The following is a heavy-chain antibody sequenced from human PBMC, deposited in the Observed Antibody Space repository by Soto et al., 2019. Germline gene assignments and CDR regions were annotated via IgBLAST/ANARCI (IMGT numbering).Heavy chain of an antibody. J-gene: IGHJ4*02. CDR2: LYSDGRT. V-gene: IGHV3-53*02. Sequence: DVQLVETGGGLIQPGGSLRLCCAASGFIVSSSYMSWVRQAPGKGLEWVSVLYSDGRTYYADSVKGRFTISRDNSKNTLYLLMNSLSAEDTAVYYCARCSGWYGQCYFDCWGQGTLVTVSS. D-gene: IGHD6-13*01. CDR3: ARCSGWYGQCYFDC. CDR1: GFIVSSSY.